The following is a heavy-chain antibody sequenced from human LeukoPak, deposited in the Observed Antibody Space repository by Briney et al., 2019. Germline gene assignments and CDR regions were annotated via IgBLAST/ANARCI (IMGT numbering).Heavy chain of an antibody. Sequence: ASVKVSCKASGYTFTAYYLHWVRQAPGQGLEWMGWINPNSGGTTYAQQFHGRITITRDTSISTAYMDLTRLTPDDTAVYYCARDRGCSSWVFDFWGQGPLVSVSS. V-gene: IGHV1-2*02. CDR1: GYTFTAYY. CDR2: INPNSGGT. J-gene: IGHJ4*02. CDR3: ARDRGCSSWVFDF. D-gene: IGHD6-13*01.